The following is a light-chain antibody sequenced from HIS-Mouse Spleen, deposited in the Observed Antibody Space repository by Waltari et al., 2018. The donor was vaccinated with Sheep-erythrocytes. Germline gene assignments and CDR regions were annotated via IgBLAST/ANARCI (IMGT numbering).Light chain of an antibody. CDR3: QAWDSSTAWNVV. CDR1: QGISNY. V-gene: IGKV1-27*01. J-gene: IGKJ4*01. Sequence: DIQMTQSPSSLSASVGDRVTITCRASQGISNYLAWYQQKPGKVPKLLIYAASTLQSGVPSRFSGSGSGTDFTLTISGTQAMDEADYYCQAWDSSTAWNVVFGGGTK. CDR2: AAS.